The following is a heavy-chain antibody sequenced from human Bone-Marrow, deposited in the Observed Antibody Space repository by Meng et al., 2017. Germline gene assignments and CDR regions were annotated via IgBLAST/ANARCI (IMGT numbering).Heavy chain of an antibody. Sequence: QVQRQEWGPGLVKPSQPLSLTCTVSGGSISSGGYYWSWIRQHPGKGLEWIGYIYYSGSTYYNPSLKSLVTISVDTSKNQFSLKLSSVTAADTAVYYCARTYYDFWSGYYYFDYWGQGTLVTVSS. CDR1: GGSISSGGYY. V-gene: IGHV4-31*01. CDR2: IYYSGST. D-gene: IGHD3-3*01. CDR3: ARTYYDFWSGYYYFDY. J-gene: IGHJ4*02.